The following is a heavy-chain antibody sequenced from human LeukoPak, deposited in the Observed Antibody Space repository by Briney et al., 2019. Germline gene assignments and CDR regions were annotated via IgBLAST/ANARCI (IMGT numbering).Heavy chain of an antibody. D-gene: IGHD3-3*01. CDR1: GGSISSGSYY. V-gene: IGHV4-61*02. CDR2: IYTSGST. J-gene: IGHJ5*02. Sequence: SQTLSLTCTVSGGSISSGSYYWSWIRQPAGKGLEWIGRIYTSGSTNYNPSLKSRVTISVDTSKNQFSLKLSSVTAADTAVYYCARRYGFWSGYGNWFDPWGQGTLVTVSS. CDR3: ARRYGFWSGYGNWFDP.